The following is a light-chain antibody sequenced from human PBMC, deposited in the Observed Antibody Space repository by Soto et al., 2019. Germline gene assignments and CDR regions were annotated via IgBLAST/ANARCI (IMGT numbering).Light chain of an antibody. CDR3: SSYTSSSTLV. CDR2: EVS. CDR1: SSDVGGYNY. V-gene: IGLV2-14*01. J-gene: IGLJ1*01. Sequence: QSVLTQPASVSGSPGQSITISCTGTSSDVGGYNYVSWYQQHPGKAPKLMIYEVSNRPSGVSNRFSASKSGNTASLTISGLDEEDDAEYYCSSYTSSSTLVFGPGTKVTVL.